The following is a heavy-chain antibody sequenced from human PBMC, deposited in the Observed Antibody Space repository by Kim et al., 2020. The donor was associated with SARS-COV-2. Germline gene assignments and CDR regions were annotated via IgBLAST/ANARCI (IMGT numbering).Heavy chain of an antibody. J-gene: IGHJ2*01. CDR2: ITNDESDK. CDR1: GITFSSYA. V-gene: IGHV3-30*04. CDR3: ATSGGTTRGNNGYFVH. Sequence: GGSLRLSCAASGITFSSYAMHWVRQAPGKGLEWVAAITNDESDKKHADSVEGRFTISRDNSKNTLYLQMDSLRADDTAVYYCATSGGTTRGNNGYFVHWG. D-gene: IGHD3-16*01.